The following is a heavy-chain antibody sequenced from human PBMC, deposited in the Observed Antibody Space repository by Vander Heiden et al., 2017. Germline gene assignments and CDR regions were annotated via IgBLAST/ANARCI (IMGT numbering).Heavy chain of an antibody. V-gene: IGHV3-9*01. CDR2: ISWNSGSR. CDR3: VKDRSYGFV. D-gene: IGHD5-18*01. J-gene: IGHJ4*02. CDR1: GFTFDDYA. Sequence: EVQLVESGGGLVQPGRSLRLSCAASGFTFDDYAMHWVRQAPGKGLEWVSGISWNSGSRGYADSVKGRFTISIDKAKNSMYIKLNSLRAEDTALYDCVKDRSYGFVWGQGPMVAVYS.